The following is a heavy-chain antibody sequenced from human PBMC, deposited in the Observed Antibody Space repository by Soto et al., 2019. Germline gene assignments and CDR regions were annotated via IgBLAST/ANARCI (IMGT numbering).Heavy chain of an antibody. J-gene: IGHJ6*02. V-gene: IGHV5-51*01. CDR1: GDSFTSYW. Sequence: EVQLVQSGAEVKKPGESLKISCKGSGDSFTSYWIGWVRQMPGKGLEWMGIIYPGDSDTRYSPSFQGQVTISADKSISTAYLQWSSLKASDTAMYYCARTSAAGKNYNGMDVWGQGTTVTVSS. CDR2: IYPGDSDT. CDR3: ARTSAAGKNYNGMDV. D-gene: IGHD6-13*01.